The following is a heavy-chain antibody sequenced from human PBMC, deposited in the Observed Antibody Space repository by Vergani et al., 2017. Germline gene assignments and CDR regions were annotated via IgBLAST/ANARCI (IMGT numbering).Heavy chain of an antibody. CDR2: ISGGGGST. CDR1: GFTFSSYA. V-gene: IGHV3-23*01. D-gene: IGHD4-17*01. J-gene: IGHJ4*02. CDR3: AKDLSYDGDYGLFDY. Sequence: EVQLLESGGGLVQPGGSLRLSCAASGFTFSSYAMSWVRQAPGKGLEWGSAISGGGGSTYYADSVKGRFTISRDNSKNTLYLQMNSLRAEDTAVYYCAKDLSYDGDYGLFDYWGQGTLVTVSS.